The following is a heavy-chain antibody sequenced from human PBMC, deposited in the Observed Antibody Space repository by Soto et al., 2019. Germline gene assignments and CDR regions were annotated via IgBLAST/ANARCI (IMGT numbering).Heavy chain of an antibody. CDR1: GDSVSSNSAA. CDR2: TYYRSKWYN. J-gene: IGHJ4*02. D-gene: IGHD2-8*01. CDR3: ARDLVYALDY. V-gene: IGHV6-1*01. Sequence: SQTLSLTCAISGDSVSSNSAAWNWIRQSPSRGLEWLGRTYYRSKWYNDYAVSVKSRITINPDTSKNQFSLQLRSLRSDDTAVYYCARDLVYALDYWSQGTLVTVSS.